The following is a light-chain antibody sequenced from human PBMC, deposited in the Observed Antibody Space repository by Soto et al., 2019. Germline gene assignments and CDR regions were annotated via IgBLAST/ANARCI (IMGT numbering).Light chain of an antibody. Sequence: EIVLTQSPGTLPLSPGDTATLSCKASQTVYTSVSWYQQQPGQPPRLLIYGETFSATGIPDRFSGSGSGTACTLTINRLEPVDFAVYDCQRSGGSVSFGGGTKVE. CDR1: QTVYTS. CDR3: QRSGGSVS. CDR2: GET. J-gene: IGKJ4*01. V-gene: IGKV3-20*01.